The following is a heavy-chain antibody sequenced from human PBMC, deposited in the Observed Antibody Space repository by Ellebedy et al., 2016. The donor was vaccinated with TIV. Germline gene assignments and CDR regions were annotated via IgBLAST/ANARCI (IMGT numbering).Heavy chain of an antibody. V-gene: IGHV3-30*03. CDR1: GFSFSSYD. J-gene: IGHJ4*02. D-gene: IGHD5-12*01. CDR2: VSSDGSSK. CDR3: EGGYDLIGIDY. Sequence: GESLKISXAASGFSFSSYDIHWVRQAPGKGLEWVAVVSSDGSSKYYADSVKGRFTISRDNSKNMVFLQMNSLRNEDTAVYYCEGGYDLIGIDYWGQGTLVTVSS.